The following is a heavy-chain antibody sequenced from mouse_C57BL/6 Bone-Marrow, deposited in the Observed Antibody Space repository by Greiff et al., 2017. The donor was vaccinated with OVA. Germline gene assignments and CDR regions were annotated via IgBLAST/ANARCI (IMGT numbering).Heavy chain of an antibody. Sequence: EVQLVESGGGLVQPKGSLKLSCAASGFSFNTYAMNWVRQAPGKGLEWVARIRSKSNNYATYYADSVKDRFTISRDDSESMLYLQMNNLKTEDTAMYYCVRRRDGYLTAWFAYWGQGTLVTVSA. CDR2: IRSKSNNYAT. CDR1: GFSFNTYA. CDR3: VRRRDGYLTAWFAY. D-gene: IGHD2-3*01. J-gene: IGHJ3*01. V-gene: IGHV10-1*01.